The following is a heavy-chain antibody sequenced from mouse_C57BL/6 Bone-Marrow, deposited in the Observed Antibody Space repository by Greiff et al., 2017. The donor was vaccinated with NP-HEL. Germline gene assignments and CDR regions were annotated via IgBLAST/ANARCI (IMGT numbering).Heavy chain of an antibody. Sequence: LQESGPELVKPGASVKISCKASGYSFTDYNVNWVKQSNGKSLEWIGVINPNYGTTSYNQKFKGKATLTVDQSSSTAYMQLNSLTSEDSAVYYCAREGFYDYDRTWFAYWGQGTLVTVSA. J-gene: IGHJ3*01. CDR2: INPNYGTT. D-gene: IGHD2-4*01. CDR3: AREGFYDYDRTWFAY. CDR1: GYSFTDYN. V-gene: IGHV1-39*01.